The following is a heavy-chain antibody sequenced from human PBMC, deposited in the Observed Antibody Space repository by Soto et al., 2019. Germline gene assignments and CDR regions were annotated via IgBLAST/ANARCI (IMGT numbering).Heavy chain of an antibody. V-gene: IGHV3-23*01. CDR2: IRGTGGST. D-gene: IGHD5-12*01. CDR3: ARGADIEATILYFDY. CDR1: GFTFSRYV. J-gene: IGHJ4*02. Sequence: GGSLRLSCAASGFTFSRYVMRWVRQAPGKGLEWVSAIRGTGGSTYYADSVKGRLTISRDNSKNTLYLQMNSLSPEDTDVYYCARGADIEATILYFDYWGQGTLVTVSS.